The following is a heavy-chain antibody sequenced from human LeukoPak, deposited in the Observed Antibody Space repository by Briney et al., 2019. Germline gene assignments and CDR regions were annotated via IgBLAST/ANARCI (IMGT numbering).Heavy chain of an antibody. J-gene: IGHJ4*02. Sequence: SGGSLRLSCAASGFTFSSYSMNWVRQAPGKGLEWVSSISSSSSYIYYAESVKGRFTISRDNAKNSLYLQMNSLRAEDTAVYYCARDMRGAYYYDSSGYSYWGQGTLVTVSS. CDR3: ARDMRGAYYYDSSGYSY. V-gene: IGHV3-21*01. CDR2: ISSSSSYI. CDR1: GFTFSSYS. D-gene: IGHD3-22*01.